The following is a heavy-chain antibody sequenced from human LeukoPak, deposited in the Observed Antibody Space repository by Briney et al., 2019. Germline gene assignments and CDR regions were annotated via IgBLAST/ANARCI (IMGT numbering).Heavy chain of an antibody. CDR2: ITGSSTTI. Sequence: GGSLRLSCAASGFTFSNHGMNWVRQAPGKGLEWVSYITGSSTTIYYADSVKGRFTISRDNAKNSLYLQMNGLRAEDTALYYCARDVNGFSSTWYEYWGQGTLVTVSS. D-gene: IGHD6-13*01. V-gene: IGHV3-48*01. J-gene: IGHJ4*02. CDR1: GFTFSNHG. CDR3: ARDVNGFSSTWYEY.